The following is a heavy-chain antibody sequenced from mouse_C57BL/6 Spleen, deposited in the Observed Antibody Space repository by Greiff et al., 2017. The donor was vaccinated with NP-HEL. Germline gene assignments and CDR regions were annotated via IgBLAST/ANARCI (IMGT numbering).Heavy chain of an antibody. D-gene: IGHD1-1*01. CDR2: ILPGSGST. CDR3: ASGDYYGSSQIPVDY. Sequence: VQLQQSGAELMKPGASVKLSCKATGYTFTGYWIEWVKQRPGHGLEWIGEILPGSGSTNYNEKFKGKATFTAATSSNTAYMQLSSLTTEDSAIYYCASGDYYGSSQIPVDYWGQGTTLTVSS. J-gene: IGHJ2*01. V-gene: IGHV1-9*01. CDR1: GYTFTGYW.